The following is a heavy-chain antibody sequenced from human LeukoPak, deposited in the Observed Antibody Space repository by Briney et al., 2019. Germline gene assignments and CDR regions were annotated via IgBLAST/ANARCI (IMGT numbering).Heavy chain of an antibody. Sequence: ASVKVSCKASGYTFTSYDINWVRQATGQGLEWMGWMNPNSGNTGYAQKFQGRVTMTRNTSVSIAYMELSSLRSEDTAVYYCARAGSGWYEANLDYWGQGTLVTVSS. CDR3: ARAGSGWYEANLDY. CDR1: GYTFTSYD. J-gene: IGHJ4*02. V-gene: IGHV1-8*01. D-gene: IGHD6-19*01. CDR2: MNPNSGNT.